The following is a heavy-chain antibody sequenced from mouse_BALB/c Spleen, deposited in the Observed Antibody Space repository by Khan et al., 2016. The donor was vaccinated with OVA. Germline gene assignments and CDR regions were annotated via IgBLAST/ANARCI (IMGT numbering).Heavy chain of an antibody. CDR3: ARVYGGDFDY. CDR2: ISYSGNT. D-gene: IGHD1-1*01. CDR1: GYSITSDYA. Sequence: EVELVESGPGLVKPSQSLSLTCTVTGYSITSDYAWNWIRQFPGNKLEWMGFISYSGNTKYNPSLKIRFSFTRDTSKNQFFLQLNSVTTEDTATYYCARVYGGDFDYWGQGTSLTVSS. V-gene: IGHV3-2*02. J-gene: IGHJ2*02.